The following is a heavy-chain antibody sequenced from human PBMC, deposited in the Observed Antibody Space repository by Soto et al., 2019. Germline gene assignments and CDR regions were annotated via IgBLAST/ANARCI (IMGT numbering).Heavy chain of an antibody. Sequence: SQTLSLPWTPSRNSIISGVHYSGPIPQPPGKGLEWIGSMYYSGSTYYNPSRKSRVTISVDRSKNQLSLKLSSVTAADTAVYYCARHRGTISLADYWGQGALVTVS. CDR2: MYYSGST. J-gene: IGHJ4*02. CDR3: ARHRGTISLADY. CDR1: RNSIISGVHY. V-gene: IGHV4-39*01. D-gene: IGHD3-9*01.